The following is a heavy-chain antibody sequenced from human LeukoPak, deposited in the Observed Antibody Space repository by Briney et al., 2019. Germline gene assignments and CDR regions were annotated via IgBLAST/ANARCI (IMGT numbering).Heavy chain of an antibody. CDR2: VNADGGNT. Sequence: GGSLRLSCAASGFTFDNYRMSWVRQAPGKGLEWVSTVNADGGNTYYEDSVKGRFTISRDNSKSTLILQMNSLRVEDTALYYCTKRVKYGGTWDHFADWGQGTLVTVSS. D-gene: IGHD1-14*01. CDR1: GFTFDNYR. V-gene: IGHV3-23*01. J-gene: IGHJ4*02. CDR3: TKRVKYGGTWDHFAD.